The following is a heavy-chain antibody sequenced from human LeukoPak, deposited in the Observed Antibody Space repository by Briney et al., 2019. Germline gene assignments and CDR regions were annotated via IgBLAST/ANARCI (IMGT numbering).Heavy chain of an antibody. Sequence: GGSLRLSCAASGFTFDDYAMHWVRQAPGKGLEWVSGISWNSGSIGYADSVKGRFTISRDNAKNSLYLQMNSLRAEDTAVYYCARDGTIFGVAPYYYYGMDVWGQGTTVTVSS. D-gene: IGHD3-3*01. V-gene: IGHV3-9*01. J-gene: IGHJ6*02. CDR1: GFTFDDYA. CDR3: ARDGTIFGVAPYYYYGMDV. CDR2: ISWNSGSI.